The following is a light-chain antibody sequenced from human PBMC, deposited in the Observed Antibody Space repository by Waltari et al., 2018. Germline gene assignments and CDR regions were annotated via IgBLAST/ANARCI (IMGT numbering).Light chain of an antibody. CDR3: LQYNSNPYS. CDR1: QGISTY. J-gene: IGKJ2*03. Sequence: DIQMTQSPSSLSASAGDRVTITCRASQGISTYLNWYQQKPGKAPKRLIYAASSLESGVPSRCSGSGSGTDFTLTISSLQPEDFATYYCLQYNSNPYSFGQGTKVEIK. CDR2: AAS. V-gene: IGKV1-17*01.